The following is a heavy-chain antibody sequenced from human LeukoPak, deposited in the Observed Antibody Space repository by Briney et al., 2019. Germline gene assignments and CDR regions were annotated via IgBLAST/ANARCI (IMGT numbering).Heavy chain of an antibody. V-gene: IGHV4-39*01. CDR2: IYYSVNT. CDR1: GGSISSSSYY. CDR3: ARLFSSSWYRGAFDL. J-gene: IGHJ3*01. Sequence: SETLSLTCTVSGGSISSSSYYWGWIRQPPGKGLEWIGSIYYSVNTYYNPSLKSRVTISVDTSKNQFSLKPSSVTAADTAVYYCARLFSSSWYRGAFDLWGQGTMVTVSS. D-gene: IGHD6-13*01.